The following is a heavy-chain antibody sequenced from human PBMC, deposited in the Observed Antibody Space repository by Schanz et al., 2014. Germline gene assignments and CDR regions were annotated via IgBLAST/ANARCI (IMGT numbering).Heavy chain of an antibody. CDR2: IRYDGINK. Sequence: VHLVESGGGLVKPGGSLRLSCAASGFTFSTTGMHWVRQAPGKGLVWVTYIRYDGINKYYADSVKGRFTVSRDNAKSTLFLQMDSLRPEDTAIYYCAKEWSPSFWGQGTLVTVSS. CDR3: AKEWSPSF. D-gene: IGHD1-26*01. V-gene: IGHV3-30*02. J-gene: IGHJ4*02. CDR1: GFTFSTTG.